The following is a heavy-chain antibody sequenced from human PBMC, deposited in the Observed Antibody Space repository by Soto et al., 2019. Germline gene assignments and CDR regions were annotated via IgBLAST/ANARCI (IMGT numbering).Heavy chain of an antibody. CDR2: ISSSSSTI. Sequence: GGSLRLSCAASGFTFSSYSMNWVRQAPGKGLEWVSYISSSSSTIYYADSVKGRFTISRDNAKNSLYLQMNSLRAEDTAVYYCARDRLRYFDWLPPGAFDIWGQGTMVTVSS. CDR1: GFTFSSYS. D-gene: IGHD3-9*01. J-gene: IGHJ3*02. V-gene: IGHV3-48*01. CDR3: ARDRLRYFDWLPPGAFDI.